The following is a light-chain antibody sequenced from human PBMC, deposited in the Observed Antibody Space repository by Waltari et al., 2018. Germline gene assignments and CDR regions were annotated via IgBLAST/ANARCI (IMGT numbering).Light chain of an antibody. Sequence: QSVLTQPPSASGTPGQRVTISCSGSSSHIGRNPCTWYQQLPGTAPNLLIYSNNQRPSGVPDRFSGSKSGTSASLAISGLQSEDEADYYCAAWDDSLNGVVFGGGTKLTVL. CDR2: SNN. CDR3: AAWDDSLNGVV. J-gene: IGLJ2*01. V-gene: IGLV1-44*01. CDR1: SSHIGRNP.